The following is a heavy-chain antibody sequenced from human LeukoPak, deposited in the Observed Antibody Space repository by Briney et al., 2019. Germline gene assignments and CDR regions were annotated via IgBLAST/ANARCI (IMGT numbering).Heavy chain of an antibody. V-gene: IGHV3-15*07. D-gene: IGHD2-21*01. Sequence: GGSLRLSCAASGLTFSSHWMHWVRQAPGKGLEWVGRIKPKTDGETTEYAAPVKDRFSISRDDSKSMMYLQMNSLKTEDTAVYYCITPLPYSAQGGQGTLVTVSS. J-gene: IGHJ4*02. CDR3: ITPLPYSAQ. CDR2: IKPKTDGETT. CDR1: GLTFSSHW.